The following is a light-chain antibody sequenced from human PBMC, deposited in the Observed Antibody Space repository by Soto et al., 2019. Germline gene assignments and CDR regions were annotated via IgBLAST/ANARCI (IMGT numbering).Light chain of an antibody. CDR3: QQYNSYWT. CDR1: QSISSW. CDR2: DAS. J-gene: IGKJ1*01. Sequence: DIQMTQSPSTLSASLGDRVTITCRASQSISSWLAWYQQKPGKAPKLLIYDASSLESGVPSRFSGSGSGTEFTLTFSSLQPDDFATYDCQQYNSYWTLGQGTKVDIK. V-gene: IGKV1-5*01.